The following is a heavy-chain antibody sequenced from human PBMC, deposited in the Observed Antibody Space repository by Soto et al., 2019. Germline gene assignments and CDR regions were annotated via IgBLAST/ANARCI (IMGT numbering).Heavy chain of an antibody. J-gene: IGHJ4*02. V-gene: IGHV3-66*01. Sequence: EVQLVESGGGLVQPGGSLRLSCEASGFTVSSNYMSWVRQAPGKGREWVSVIYSGGSTYYADSVKGRFTISRDNSKNTLYLQMNSLRAEDTAVYYCARDLGDYFYDYWGQGTLVTVSS. CDR3: ARDLGDYFYDY. CDR2: IYSGGST. D-gene: IGHD4-17*01. CDR1: GFTVSSNY.